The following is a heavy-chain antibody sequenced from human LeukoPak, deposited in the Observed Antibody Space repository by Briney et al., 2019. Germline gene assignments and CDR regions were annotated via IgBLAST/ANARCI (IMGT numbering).Heavy chain of an antibody. D-gene: IGHD3-22*01. CDR2: IYYSGST. V-gene: IGHV4-39*07. CDR3: ARESYYDSSGYSHDAFDI. CDR1: GGSISSSSYY. Sequence: SETLSLTCTVSGGSISSSSYYWGWIRQPPGKGLEWIGSIYYSGSTYYKSSLKSRVTIAVDTSKNQFSLKLNSVTAADTAVYYCARESYYDSSGYSHDAFDIWGQGTMVTVSS. J-gene: IGHJ3*02.